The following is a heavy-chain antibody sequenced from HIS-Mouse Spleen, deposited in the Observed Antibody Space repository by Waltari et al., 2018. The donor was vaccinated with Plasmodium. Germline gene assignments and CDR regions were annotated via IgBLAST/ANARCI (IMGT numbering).Heavy chain of an antibody. D-gene: IGHD6-13*01. CDR3: ARGPAAAGNWRHYGMDV. Sequence: QVQLQESGPVLVKPSETLSLPCTVSGGSIRSYSWSWIRQPAGKGLEWIGRIYTSGSTNYNPSLKSRVTMSVDTSKNQFSLKLSSVTAADTAVYYCARGPAAAGNWRHYGMDVWGQGTTVTVSS. CDR1: GGSIRSYS. V-gene: IGHV4-4*07. J-gene: IGHJ6*02. CDR2: IYTSGST.